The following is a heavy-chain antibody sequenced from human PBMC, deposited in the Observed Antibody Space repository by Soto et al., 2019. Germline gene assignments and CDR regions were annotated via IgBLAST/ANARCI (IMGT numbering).Heavy chain of an antibody. V-gene: IGHV5-51*01. D-gene: IGHD4-17*01. CDR1: GYSFTSYW. CDR2: IYPGDSDT. J-gene: IGHJ4*01. CDR3: ARLADGDYAYSHFDY. Sequence: GESLKISCKGSGYSFTSYWIGWVRQMPGKGLEWMGIIYPGDSDTRYSPSFQGQVTISADKSISTAYLQWSSLKASDTAMYYCARLADGDYAYSHFDYWGHGTLVTVSS.